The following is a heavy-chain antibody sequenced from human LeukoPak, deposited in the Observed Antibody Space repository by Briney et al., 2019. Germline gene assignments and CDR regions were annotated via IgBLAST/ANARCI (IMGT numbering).Heavy chain of an antibody. V-gene: IGHV4-61*02. CDR3: ARDRVRRGRINWFDP. D-gene: IGHD2-15*01. CDR1: GYSISSGYD. CDR2: IYTSGST. J-gene: IGHJ5*02. Sequence: PSETLSLTCTVSGYSISSGYDGGWIRQPAGKGLEWIGRIYTSGSTNYNPSLKSRVTISVDTSKNQFSLKLSSVTAADTAVYYCARDRVRRGRINWFDPWGQGTLVTVSS.